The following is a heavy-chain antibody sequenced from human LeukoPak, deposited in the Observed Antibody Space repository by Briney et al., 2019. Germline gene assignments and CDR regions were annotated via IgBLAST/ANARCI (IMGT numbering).Heavy chain of an antibody. CDR3: ARQAAAGYFDY. CDR1: GGSISSGGYY. Sequence: SETLSLTCTVSGGSISSGGYYWSWIRQPPGKGLEWIGYIYHSGSTYYNPSLKSRVTISVDRSKNQFSLKLSSVTAADTAVYYCARQAAAGYFDYWAREPWSPSPQ. J-gene: IGHJ4*02. CDR2: IYHSGST. D-gene: IGHD6-13*01. V-gene: IGHV4-30-2*01.